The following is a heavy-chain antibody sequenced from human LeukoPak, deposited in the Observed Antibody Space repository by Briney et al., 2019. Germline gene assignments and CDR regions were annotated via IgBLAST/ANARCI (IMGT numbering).Heavy chain of an antibody. CDR1: GYTFTTYG. D-gene: IGHD2/OR15-2a*01. CDR2: ISAYNDNT. V-gene: IGHV1-18*01. CDR3: AGSTTWNAFDI. J-gene: IGHJ3*02. Sequence: ASVKVSCKASGYTFTTYGISWVRQAPGQGLEWMGWISAYNDNTNYAQKLRGRVTMTTYTSTNTAYMELRSLRSDDTAVYYCAGSTTWNAFDIWGQGTMVTVSS.